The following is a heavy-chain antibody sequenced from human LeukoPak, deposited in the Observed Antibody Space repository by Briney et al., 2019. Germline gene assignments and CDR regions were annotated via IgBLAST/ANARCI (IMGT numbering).Heavy chain of an antibody. CDR3: ARAVTVVTRGGLVFDY. D-gene: IGHD2-21*02. CDR2: ISSTSSYI. J-gene: IGHJ4*02. Sequence: PGGSLRLSCAASGFTFSTYSMNWVRQAPGKGLEWVSSISSTSSYIYYADSVKGRFTISRDNAKSSLFLQMNSLRDEDTSVYYCARAVTVVTRGGLVFDYWGQGTLVTVSS. V-gene: IGHV3-21*01. CDR1: GFTFSTYS.